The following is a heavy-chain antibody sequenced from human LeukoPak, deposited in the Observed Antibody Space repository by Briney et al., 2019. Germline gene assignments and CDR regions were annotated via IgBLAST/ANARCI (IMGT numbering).Heavy chain of an antibody. J-gene: IGHJ4*02. CDR1: GGSISSYY. D-gene: IGHD3-10*01. CDR2: LSKSGNT. Sequence: SETLSLTCTVSGGSISSYYWSWIRLPPGKGLEWIGYLSKSGNTNYSPSLKSRVTIFGDTSKNQFSLKLSSMTAADTALYYCARQGAPPMGHFDYWGQGTLVTVSS. V-gene: IGHV4-59*08. CDR3: ARQGAPPMGHFDY.